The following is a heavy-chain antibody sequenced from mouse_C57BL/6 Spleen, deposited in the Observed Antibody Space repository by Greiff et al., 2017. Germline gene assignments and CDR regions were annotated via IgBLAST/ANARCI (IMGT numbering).Heavy chain of an antibody. CDR3: TRSDYYGSSYWFAY. CDR2: IDPETGGT. D-gene: IGHD1-1*01. J-gene: IGHJ3*01. V-gene: IGHV1-15*01. CDR1: GYTFTDYE. Sequence: VQLQQSGAELVRPGASVTLSCKASGYTFTDYEMNWVKQTPVHGLEWIGAIDPETGGTAYNQKFKGKAILTAAKSSSTAYMELRSLTSEDSAVYYCTRSDYYGSSYWFAYWGQGTLVTVSA.